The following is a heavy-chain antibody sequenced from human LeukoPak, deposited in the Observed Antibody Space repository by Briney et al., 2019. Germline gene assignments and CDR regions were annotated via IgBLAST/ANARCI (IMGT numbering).Heavy chain of an antibody. CDR1: GGTFSSYA. CDR2: IIPIFGTA. CDR3: ASINYYYYYMDV. J-gene: IGHJ6*03. Sequence: GASVKVSCKASGGTFSSYAISWVRQAPGQGLEWMGGIIPIFGTANYAQKFQGRVTITTDESTSTAYMELSSLRSEDTAVYCCASINYYYYYMDVWGKGTTVTVSS. V-gene: IGHV1-69*05.